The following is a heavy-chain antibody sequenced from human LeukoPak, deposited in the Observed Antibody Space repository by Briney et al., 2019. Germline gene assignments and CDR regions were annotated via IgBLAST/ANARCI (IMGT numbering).Heavy chain of an antibody. CDR1: GFTFSSYP. CDR3: AKVFGLSRHGMDV. V-gene: IGHV3-23*01. J-gene: IGHJ6*02. D-gene: IGHD3-16*01. CDR2: INNRGGST. Sequence: GGSLRLSCAASGFTFSSYPMSWVRQAPGKGLEWVSGINNRGGSTYNADSVKGRFTISRDNSKNTLYLQMNSLRVEDTAVYYCAKVFGLSRHGMDVWGQGTTVTVSS.